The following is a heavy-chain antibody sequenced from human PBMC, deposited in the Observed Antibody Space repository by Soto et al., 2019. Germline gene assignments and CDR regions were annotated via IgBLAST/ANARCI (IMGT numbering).Heavy chain of an antibody. J-gene: IGHJ5*02. D-gene: IGHD3-10*01. Sequence: SETLSLTCTVSGGSISSSSYYWGWIRQPPGKGLEWIGSIYYSGSTYYNPSLKSRVTISVDTSKNQFSLKLSSVTAADTAVYFCARRNYYGSGSYYTWFDPWGQGTLVTVSS. V-gene: IGHV4-39*01. CDR3: ARRNYYGSGSYYTWFDP. CDR2: IYYSGST. CDR1: GGSISSSSYY.